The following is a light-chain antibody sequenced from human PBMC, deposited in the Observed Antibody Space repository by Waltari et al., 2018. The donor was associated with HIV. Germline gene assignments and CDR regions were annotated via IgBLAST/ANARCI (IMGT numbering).Light chain of an antibody. J-gene: IGLJ2*01. V-gene: IGLV2-8*01. CDR2: DVK. CDR3: NSYGGNINFT. CDR1: SRDPAGYTY. Sequence: QSAITQPPSASGSPGQSVPISCTGFSRDPAGYTYVSWYQQHPGKAPKLINYDVKKRPSGVPDCFSGSKSGNTASLTVSGLQAEDEAEYYCNSYGGNINFTFGGGTKLTVL.